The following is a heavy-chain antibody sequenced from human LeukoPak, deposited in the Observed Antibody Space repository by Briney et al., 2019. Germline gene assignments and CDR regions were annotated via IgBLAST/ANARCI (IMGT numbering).Heavy chain of an antibody. CDR1: GYTFTSYD. Sequence: ASVKVSCKTSGYTFTSYDINWVRQVTGQGLEWVGGMDGNSGKTAYAQNFLGRVTITRNSSISTAYMELSSLRFEDTAVYYCARLYYYASSGHDALDIWGQGTMVAVSS. V-gene: IGHV1-8*01. CDR3: ARLYYYASSGHDALDI. CDR2: MDGNSGKT. D-gene: IGHD3-22*01. J-gene: IGHJ3*02.